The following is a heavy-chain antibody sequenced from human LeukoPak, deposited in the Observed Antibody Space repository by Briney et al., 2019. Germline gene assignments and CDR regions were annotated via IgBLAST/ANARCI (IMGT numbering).Heavy chain of an antibody. D-gene: IGHD6-13*01. CDR2: ISGDGTAT. CDR1: GFTFDHYD. J-gene: IGHJ4*02. V-gene: IGHV3-43*02. CDR3: ACLSSSWPEDC. Sequence: PGGSLRLSCAASGFTFDHYDMHWVRQTPGRGLECVSLISGDGTATDYADSVRGRFTISRDNSRNSLYLQMNSLRIEDTALYYCACLSSSWPEDCWGQGTLVTVSS.